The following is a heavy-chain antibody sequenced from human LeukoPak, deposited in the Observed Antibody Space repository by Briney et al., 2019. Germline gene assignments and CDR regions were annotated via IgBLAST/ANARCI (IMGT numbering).Heavy chain of an antibody. CDR1: GFTFSSYS. CDR2: IRYDGSNK. CDR3: AKDYYDSSGYPYGGYYFDY. V-gene: IGHV3-30*02. J-gene: IGHJ4*02. D-gene: IGHD3-22*01. Sequence: GGSLRLSCAASGFTFSSYSMNWVRQAPGKGLEWVAFIRYDGSNKYYADSVKGRFTISRDNSKNTLYLQMNSLRAEDTAVYYCAKDYYDSSGYPYGGYYFDYWGQGTLVTVSS.